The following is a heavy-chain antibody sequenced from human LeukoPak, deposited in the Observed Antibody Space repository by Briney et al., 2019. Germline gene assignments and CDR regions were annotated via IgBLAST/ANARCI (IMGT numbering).Heavy chain of an antibody. CDR1: GYTYTSYG. J-gene: IGHJ5*02. CDR3: ARGRRITIFGVVITLDWFDP. V-gene: IGHV1-18*01. D-gene: IGHD3-3*01. CDR2: ISAYNGNT. Sequence: ASVKVSCKASGYTYTSYGISWVRQAPEQGLEWMGWISAYNGNTNYAQKLQGRVTMTTDTSTSTAYMELRSLRSDDTAVYYCARGRRITIFGVVITLDWFDPWGQGTLVTVSS.